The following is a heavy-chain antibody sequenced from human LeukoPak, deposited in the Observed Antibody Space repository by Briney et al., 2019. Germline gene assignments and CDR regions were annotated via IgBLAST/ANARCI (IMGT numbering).Heavy chain of an antibody. CDR2: IYYSGST. CDR3: ARDNPLSTGTDY. D-gene: IGHD2-2*01. V-gene: IGHV4-30-4*07. CDR1: GGSISSGGYS. Sequence: PSETLSLTCAVSGGSISSGGYSWSWIRQPPGKGLEWIGYIYYSGSTYYNPSLKSRVTISVDTSKNQFSLKLSSVTAADTAVYYCARDNPLSTGTDYWGQGTLVTVSS. J-gene: IGHJ4*02.